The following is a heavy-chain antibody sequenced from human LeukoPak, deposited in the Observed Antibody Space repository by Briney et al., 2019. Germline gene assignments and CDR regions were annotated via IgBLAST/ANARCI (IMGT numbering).Heavy chain of an antibody. CDR3: ARGRGRYCGGDHCFDN. Sequence: SETLSLTCTVSGGSISSSSYYWGWIRQPPGKGLEWIGTIYYSGSTYYNPSLKSRVTISVDTSKNQFSLKLSSVTAADTAVYYCARGRGRYCGGDHCFDNWGQGTLVTVSS. J-gene: IGHJ4*02. V-gene: IGHV4-39*07. CDR1: GGSISSSSYY. D-gene: IGHD2-21*02. CDR2: IYYSGST.